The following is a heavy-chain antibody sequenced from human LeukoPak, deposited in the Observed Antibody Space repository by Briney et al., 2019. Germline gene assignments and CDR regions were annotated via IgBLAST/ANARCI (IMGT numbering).Heavy chain of an antibody. Sequence: PSEILSLTCTVSGGSISSYYWSWVRQPAGKGLEWIGRIYTSGSTNYNPSLKSRVTMSVDTSKNQFSLKLSSVTAADTAVYYCTGSSGYWYAFDIWGQGTMVTVSS. CDR2: IYTSGST. J-gene: IGHJ3*02. V-gene: IGHV4-4*07. D-gene: IGHD3-22*01. CDR1: GGSISSYY. CDR3: TGSSGYWYAFDI.